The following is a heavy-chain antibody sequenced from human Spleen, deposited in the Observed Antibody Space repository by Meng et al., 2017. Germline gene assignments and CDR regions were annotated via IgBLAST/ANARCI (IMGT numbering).Heavy chain of an antibody. CDR2: ITHSGTT. Sequence: HEPLQQWDAGLMKPSDPLSLPCFVSVGSFSYYDGSWIRRPPGKGREWIGEITHSGTTTYNPSLESRTTISVDTSHTSLSLKLLSVTSAASAVYDCARGATTMAHAFDYWGQGTLVTVSS. D-gene: IGHD3-10*01. V-gene: IGHV4-34*01. CDR1: VGSFSYYD. CDR3: ARGATTMAHAFDY. J-gene: IGHJ4*02.